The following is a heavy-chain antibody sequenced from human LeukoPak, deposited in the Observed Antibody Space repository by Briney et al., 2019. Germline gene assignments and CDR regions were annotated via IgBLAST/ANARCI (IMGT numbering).Heavy chain of an antibody. J-gene: IGHJ4*02. V-gene: IGHV3-21*01. D-gene: IGHD3-22*01. Sequence: PGRSPRLSCAASGFTFSSYSMNWVRQAPGKGLEWVSSISSSSSYIYYADSVKGRFTISRDNAKNSLYLQMNSLRAEDTAVYYCARAGGMIVVVPFDYWGQGTLVTVSS. CDR2: ISSSSSYI. CDR3: ARAGGMIVVVPFDY. CDR1: GFTFSSYS.